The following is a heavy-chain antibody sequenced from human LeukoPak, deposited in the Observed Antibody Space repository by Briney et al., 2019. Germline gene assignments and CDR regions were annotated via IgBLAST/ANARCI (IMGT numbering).Heavy chain of an antibody. V-gene: IGHV3-30*04. D-gene: IGHD1-26*01. Sequence: GRSLRLSCVASGFTFSSYAMHWVRQAPGKGLEWVAVISYDGSNKYYADSVKGRFTISRDNSKNTLYLQMNSLRAEDTAVYYCARDGIIVGAIWGQGTLVTVSS. CDR2: ISYDGSNK. CDR3: ARDGIIVGAI. J-gene: IGHJ4*02. CDR1: GFTFSSYA.